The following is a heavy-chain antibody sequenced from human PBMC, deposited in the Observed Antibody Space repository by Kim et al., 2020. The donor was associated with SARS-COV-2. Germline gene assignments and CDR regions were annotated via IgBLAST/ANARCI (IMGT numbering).Heavy chain of an antibody. CDR3: ARLGPLWGFDY. D-gene: IGHD3-16*01. J-gene: IGHJ4*02. V-gene: IGHV4-59*08. Sequence: SETLSLTCTVSGGSISSYYWSWIRQPPGKGLEWIGYIYYSGSTNYNPSLKSRVTISVDTSKNQFSLKLSSVTAADTAVYYCARLGPLWGFDYWGQGTLVTVSS. CDR2: IYYSGST. CDR1: GGSISSYY.